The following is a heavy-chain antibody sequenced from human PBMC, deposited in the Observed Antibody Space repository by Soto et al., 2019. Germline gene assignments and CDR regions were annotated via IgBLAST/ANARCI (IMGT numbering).Heavy chain of an antibody. D-gene: IGHD3-16*01. Sequence: EVQLVESGEGLVQPGGSLRLSCAASGFTFSSYAMHWVRQAPGKGLEYVSAISSNGGSTYYADSVKGRFTISRDNSKNTLYLQMGSLRAEEMAVYYCARGGRDGYNYFDYWGQGTLVTVSS. CDR1: GFTFSSYA. J-gene: IGHJ4*02. CDR2: ISSNGGST. V-gene: IGHV3-64*02. CDR3: ARGGRDGYNYFDY.